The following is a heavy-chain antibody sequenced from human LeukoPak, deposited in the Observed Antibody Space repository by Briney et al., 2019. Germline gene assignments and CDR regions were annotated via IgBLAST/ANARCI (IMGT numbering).Heavy chain of an antibody. CDR2: ISAYNGNT. D-gene: IGHD4-17*01. V-gene: IGHV1-18*01. CDR3: ARGTTTVTPNLWAY. Sequence: ASVKVSCKASGYTFTSYGISWVRQAPGQGLEWMGWISAYNGNTNYAQKLQGRVTMTTDTSTSTAYMELRSLRSDDTAVYYCARGTTTVTPNLWAYWGQGTLVTVSS. J-gene: IGHJ4*02. CDR1: GYTFTSYG.